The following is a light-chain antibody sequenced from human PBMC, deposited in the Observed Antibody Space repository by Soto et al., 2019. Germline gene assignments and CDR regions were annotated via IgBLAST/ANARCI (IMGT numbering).Light chain of an antibody. CDR1: SSDVGGYNY. CDR3: SSYTVSNTLV. J-gene: IGLJ3*02. Sequence: QSALTQPPSASGSPGQSVTISCTGTSSDVGGYNYVSWYQQHPGKAPKLVISEVTKRPSGVPDRFSGSKSGNTASLTVSGLQAEDEADYYCSSYTVSNTLVFGGGTKLTVL. CDR2: EVT. V-gene: IGLV2-8*01.